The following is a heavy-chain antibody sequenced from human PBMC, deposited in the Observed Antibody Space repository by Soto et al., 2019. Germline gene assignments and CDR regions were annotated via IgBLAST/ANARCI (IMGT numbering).Heavy chain of an antibody. CDR2: IDYVGST. V-gene: IGHV4-59*11. J-gene: IGHJ4*02. D-gene: IGHD3-10*01. Sequence: SETLSLACSVSGDSINSRYWSWIRQPPGKGLEWIGYIDYVGSTNYAPSLQSRVTMSVDTSKNQVSLKLRYVTAADTAVYYCVRQRGNYFDFGGQGTLVTVSS. CDR1: GDSINSRY. CDR3: VRQRGNYFDF.